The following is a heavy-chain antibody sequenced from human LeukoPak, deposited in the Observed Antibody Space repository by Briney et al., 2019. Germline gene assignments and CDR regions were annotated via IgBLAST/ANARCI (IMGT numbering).Heavy chain of an antibody. CDR3: AKDGTISGAFDI. CDR2: ISGSGGST. V-gene: IGHV3-23*01. D-gene: IGHD3-9*01. J-gene: IGHJ3*02. CDR1: GFTFSSYA. Sequence: GGSLRLSCAASGFTFSSYAMSWVRQAPEKGLEWVSAISGSGGSTYYADSVKGRFTISRDNSKNTLYLQMNSLRAEDTAVYYCAKDGTISGAFDIWGQGTMVTVSS.